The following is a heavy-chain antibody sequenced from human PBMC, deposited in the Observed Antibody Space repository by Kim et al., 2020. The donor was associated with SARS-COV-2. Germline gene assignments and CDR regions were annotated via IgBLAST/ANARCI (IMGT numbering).Heavy chain of an antibody. D-gene: IGHD2-8*01. CDR2: ST. V-gene: IGHV3-64D*09. J-gene: IGHJ4*02. Sequence: STYYADAVKGRFTISRDSCKNTLYLQMSSLRAEDTAVYYCVSVYAGAFDYWGQGTLVTVSS. CDR3: VSVYAGAFDY.